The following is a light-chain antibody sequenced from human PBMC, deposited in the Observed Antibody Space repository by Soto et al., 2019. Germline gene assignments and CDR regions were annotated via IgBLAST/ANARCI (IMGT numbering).Light chain of an antibody. CDR3: MQTLQIPVT. J-gene: IGKJ4*02. CDR1: QSLLHSNGYNY. Sequence: DIVMTQSPLSLPVTPGEPAYISCRSSQSLLHSNGYNYLDWYLQKPGQSPQVLIYLGSIRASGVPDRFSGSGSGTDFILKISRVEAEDVGVYYCMQTLQIPVTFGGGTNVEIK. CDR2: LGS. V-gene: IGKV2-28*01.